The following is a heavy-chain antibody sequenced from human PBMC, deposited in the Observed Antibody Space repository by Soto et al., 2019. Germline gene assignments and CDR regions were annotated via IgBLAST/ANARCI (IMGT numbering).Heavy chain of an antibody. D-gene: IGHD3-22*01. CDR1: RGTFTNYA. J-gene: IGHJ4*02. Sequence: QVYLVQSGAEVKKPGSSVKVSCKALRGTFTNYAFSWVRQAPGQGLEWMGGIMPFFGSGNYAQKFQGRINITADESTSSVYLELTSLRSEDTAVYYCARDRAGYYSHFVYWGQGTLGTDSS. CDR3: ARDRAGYYSHFVY. CDR2: IMPFFGSG. V-gene: IGHV1-69*01.